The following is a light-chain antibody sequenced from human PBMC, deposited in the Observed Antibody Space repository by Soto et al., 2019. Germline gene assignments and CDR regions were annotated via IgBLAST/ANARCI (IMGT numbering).Light chain of an antibody. CDR1: SSDVGGYNY. J-gene: IGLJ2*01. V-gene: IGLV2-14*03. Sequence: QSALTQPASVSGSPGQSITISCTGTSSDVGGYNYVSWYQHYPGKAPKVLIYDVRNRPSGVSNRFSGSKSGNTASLTISGLQAADEADYYCSSHTSSSTVVFGGGTKLTVL. CDR2: DVR. CDR3: SSHTSSSTVV.